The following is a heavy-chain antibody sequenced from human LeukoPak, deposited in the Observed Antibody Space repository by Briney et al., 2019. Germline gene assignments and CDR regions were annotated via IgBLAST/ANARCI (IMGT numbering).Heavy chain of an antibody. V-gene: IGHV4-59*01. CDR3: ARVPVSYGDYDGY. CDR2: ISSSGST. J-gene: IGHJ4*02. Sequence: PSETLSLTCAVYGGSFSSYFWNWIRQPPGKGLEWIGYISSSGSTNSNPSLKSRVSISVDTSKNQFSLKLSSVTAADTAVYYCARVPVSYGDYDGYWGQGTLVTVSS. CDR1: GGSFSSYF. D-gene: IGHD4-17*01.